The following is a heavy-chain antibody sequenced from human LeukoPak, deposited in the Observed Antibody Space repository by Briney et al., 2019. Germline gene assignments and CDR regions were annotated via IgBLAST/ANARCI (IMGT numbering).Heavy chain of an antibody. D-gene: IGHD4-23*01. CDR1: GFTFCDYI. CDR2: IRRGANSYTT. V-gene: IGHV3-72*01. J-gene: IGHJ3*02. Sequence: PGGSLRLSCAASGFTFCDYIMDWVRQAPGKGLEWVGRIRRGANSYTTEYAASVKGRFTISRDDSKNSLYLHMNSLKTEDTAVYRCSRDGGEGGNSAFDIWGQGTMVTVSS. CDR3: SRDGGEGGNSAFDI.